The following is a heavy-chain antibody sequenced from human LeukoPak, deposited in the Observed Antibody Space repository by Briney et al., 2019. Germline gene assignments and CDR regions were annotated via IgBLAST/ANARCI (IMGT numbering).Heavy chain of an antibody. CDR2: IYSGGST. CDR1: GFTVSSNY. D-gene: IGHD3-3*01. CDR3: ARATWRYYFDY. V-gene: IGHV3-66*01. J-gene: IGHJ4*02. Sequence: PGGSLRLSCAASGFTVSSNYMSWVRQAPGKGLEWVSVIYSGGSTYYADSVKGRFTISRDNSKNTLYLQMNSLRAEDTAMYYCARATWRYYFDYWGQGTLVTVSS.